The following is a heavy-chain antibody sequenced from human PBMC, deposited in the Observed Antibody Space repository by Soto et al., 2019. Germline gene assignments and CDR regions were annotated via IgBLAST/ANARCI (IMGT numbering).Heavy chain of an antibody. J-gene: IGHJ5*02. CDR1: GFTVSSNY. CDR2: IYSGGST. CDR3: AREGNNNGFDP. V-gene: IGHV3-53*01. Sequence: GGSLRLSGAASGFTVSSNYMSWVRQAPGKGLEWVSVIYSGGSTYYADSVKGRFTISRDNSKNTLYLQMNSLRAEDTAVYYCAREGNNNGFDPWGQGTLVTVSS.